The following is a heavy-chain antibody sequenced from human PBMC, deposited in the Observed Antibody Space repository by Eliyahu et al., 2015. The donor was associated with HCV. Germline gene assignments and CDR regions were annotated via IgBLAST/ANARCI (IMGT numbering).Heavy chain of an antibody. Sequence: EVQLEESGGGLVEPGGSXRLSGAASGFTFSTYSMNWVRLAPGKGLGWVASISGSGDRVYYVDSVRGRFTISRDNAKSSLYLQINSLRAEDTAVYYCAKDLGYNYDYGGHWGQGTLVTVSS. V-gene: IGHV3-21*01. J-gene: IGHJ4*02. D-gene: IGHD4/OR15-4a*01. CDR2: ISGSGDRV. CDR3: AKDLGYNYDYGGH. CDR1: GFTFSTYS.